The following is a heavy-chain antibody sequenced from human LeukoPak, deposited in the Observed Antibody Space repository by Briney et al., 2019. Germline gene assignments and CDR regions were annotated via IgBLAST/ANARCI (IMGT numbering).Heavy chain of an antibody. J-gene: IGHJ4*02. Sequence: GGSLRLSCAASGFTFSSYGMSWVRQAPGKGLEWVSAISGSGGSTYYADSVKGRFTISRDNSKNTLYLQMNSLRAEDTAVYYCAKVGQSYGSGIFDYWGQGTLVTVSS. D-gene: IGHD3-10*01. CDR1: GFTFSSYG. CDR2: ISGSGGST. V-gene: IGHV3-23*01. CDR3: AKVGQSYGSGIFDY.